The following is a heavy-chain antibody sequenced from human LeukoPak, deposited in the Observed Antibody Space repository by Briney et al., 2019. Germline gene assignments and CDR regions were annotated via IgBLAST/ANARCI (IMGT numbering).Heavy chain of an antibody. D-gene: IGHD2-15*01. J-gene: IGHJ4*02. V-gene: IGHV4-39*01. CDR3: ARRPTGVATHFDY. Sequence: SETLSLTCTVSGGSISSSSYYWGWIRQPPGKGLEWIGSIYYSGSTYYNPSLKSRVTISVDTSKNQFSLKLSSVTAADTAVYYCARRPTGVATHFDYWGQGTLVTVSS. CDR1: GGSISSSSYY. CDR2: IYYSGST.